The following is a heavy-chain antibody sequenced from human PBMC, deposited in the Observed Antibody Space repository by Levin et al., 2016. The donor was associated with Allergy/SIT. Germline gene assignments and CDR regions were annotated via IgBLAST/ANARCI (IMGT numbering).Heavy chain of an antibody. V-gene: IGHV3-30*18. CDR2: ISYDGSNT. D-gene: IGHD3-10*01. J-gene: IGHJ5*02. CDR1: GLTFSNYA. Sequence: GESLKISCAASGLTFSNYAMHWVRQAPGKGLEWVAVISYDGSNTKYEDSVKGRFTITRDNSKNTLFLQMSSLRREDTAVYYCAKDGGVLFGERNWFDAWGQGTLVSVST. CDR3: AKDGGVLFGERNWFDA.